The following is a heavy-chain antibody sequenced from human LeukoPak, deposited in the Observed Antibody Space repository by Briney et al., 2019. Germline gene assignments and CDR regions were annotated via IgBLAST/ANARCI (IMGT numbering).Heavy chain of an antibody. CDR2: ISGSGGST. V-gene: IGHV3-23*01. J-gene: IGHJ4*02. Sequence: GGSLRLSCAASGFTFSSYAMSWVRQAPGKGLEWVSAISGSGGSTYYADSVKGRFTISRDNSKNTLYLQMNSLRAEDTAVYYCARWRLTTGTYGLDYWGQGTLVTVSS. CDR3: ARWRLTTGTYGLDY. CDR1: GFTFSSYA. D-gene: IGHD4/OR15-4a*01.